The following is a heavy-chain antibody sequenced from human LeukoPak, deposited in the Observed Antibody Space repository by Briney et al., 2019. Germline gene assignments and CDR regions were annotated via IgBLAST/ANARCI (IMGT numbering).Heavy chain of an antibody. CDR3: AIDLPTLIAAASI. D-gene: IGHD6-13*01. CDR2: IYTSGST. J-gene: IGHJ3*02. CDR1: GGSISSGSYY. V-gene: IGHV4-61*02. Sequence: SQTLSLTCTVSGGSISSGSYYWSWIRQPAGKGLEWIGRIYTSGSTNYNPSLKSRVTISVDTSKNQFSLKLSSVTAADTAVYYCAIDLPTLIAAASIWGQGTMVTVSS.